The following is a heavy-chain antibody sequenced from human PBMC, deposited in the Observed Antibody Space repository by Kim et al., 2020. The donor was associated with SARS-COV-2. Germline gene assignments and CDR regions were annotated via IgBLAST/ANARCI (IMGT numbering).Heavy chain of an antibody. CDR1: GGTFSSYA. CDR3: ARASIYYDILTGYSPSYYFDY. D-gene: IGHD3-9*01. V-gene: IGHV1-69*13. Sequence: SVKVSCKASGGTFSSYAISWVRQAPGQGLEWMGGIIPIFGTANYAQKFQGRVTITADESTSTAYMELSSLRSEDTAVYYCARASIYYDILTGYSPSYYFDYWGQGTLVTVSS. CDR2: IIPIFGTA. J-gene: IGHJ4*02.